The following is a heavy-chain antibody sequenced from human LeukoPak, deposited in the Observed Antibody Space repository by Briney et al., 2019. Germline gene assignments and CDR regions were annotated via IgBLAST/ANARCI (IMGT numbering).Heavy chain of an antibody. Sequence: QTGGSLRLSCAASGFIFSSYVMSWVRQAPGKGLEWVAGIWYDGSNKYYADSVKGRFTISRDNSKNTLFLQMNSLTAEDTAIFRCARALGDLFGGLDCWGPGTLVAVSS. D-gene: IGHD3-10*01. CDR3: ARALGDLFGGLDC. CDR2: IWYDGSNK. CDR1: GFIFSSYV. V-gene: IGHV3-33*08. J-gene: IGHJ4*02.